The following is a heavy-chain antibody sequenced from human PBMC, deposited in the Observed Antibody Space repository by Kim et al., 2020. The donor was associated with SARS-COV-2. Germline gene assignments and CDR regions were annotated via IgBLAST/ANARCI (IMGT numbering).Heavy chain of an antibody. CDR2: INTNTGNP. Sequence: ASVKVSCKASGYTFTSYAMNWVRQAPGQGLEWMGWINTNTGNPTYAQGFTGRFVFSLDTSVSTAYLQISSLKAADTAVYYCARGPHRYYDSSGYYLYWYFDLWGRGTLVTVSS. CDR1: GYTFTSYA. J-gene: IGHJ2*01. D-gene: IGHD3-22*01. V-gene: IGHV7-4-1*02. CDR3: ARGPHRYYDSSGYYLYWYFDL.